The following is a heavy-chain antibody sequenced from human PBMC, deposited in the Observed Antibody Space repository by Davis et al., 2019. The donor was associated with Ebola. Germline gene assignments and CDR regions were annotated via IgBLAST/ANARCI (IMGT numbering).Heavy chain of an antibody. CDR2: ISSSGTTM. D-gene: IGHD6-19*01. V-gene: IGHV3-11*01. Sequence: PGGSLRLSCAASGFTFSDYYMNWIRQAPGKGLEWVSYISSSGTTMYYADSVKGRFTISRDNSKSTLYLQMSSLRVEDTAVYYCAKRLSAWYFDYWGQGTLVTVSS. CDR1: GFTFSDYY. J-gene: IGHJ4*02. CDR3: AKRLSAWYFDY.